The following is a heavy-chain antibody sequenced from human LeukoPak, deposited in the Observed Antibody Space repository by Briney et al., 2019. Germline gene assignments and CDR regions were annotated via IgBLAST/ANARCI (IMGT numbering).Heavy chain of an antibody. CDR3: AKVSLNNYYDY. J-gene: IGHJ4*02. D-gene: IGHD5-24*01. CDR1: GFVFGDYA. V-gene: IGHV3-9*01. Sequence: GGSLRLSCAASGFVFGDYAMHWVRQAPGKGLEWVSGISWNSVAKGYADSVKSRFTISRDNAKNSLYLQMNSLRAEDTALYYCAKVSLNNYYDYWGQGILVTVSS. CDR2: ISWNSVAK.